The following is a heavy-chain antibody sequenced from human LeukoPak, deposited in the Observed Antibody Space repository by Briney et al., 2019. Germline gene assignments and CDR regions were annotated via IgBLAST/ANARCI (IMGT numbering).Heavy chain of an antibody. CDR1: GYTFTSYD. V-gene: IGHV1-8*01. D-gene: IGHD2-2*01. CDR3: AREKGYCSSTSCYGAGGMDV. Sequence: GASVNVSCKASGYTFTSYDFNWVRQATGQGLEWMGWMNPNSGNTGYAQKFQGRVTMTRNTSISTAYMELSSLRSEDTAVYYYAREKGYCSSTSCYGAGGMDVWGQGATVTVSS. J-gene: IGHJ6*02. CDR2: MNPNSGNT.